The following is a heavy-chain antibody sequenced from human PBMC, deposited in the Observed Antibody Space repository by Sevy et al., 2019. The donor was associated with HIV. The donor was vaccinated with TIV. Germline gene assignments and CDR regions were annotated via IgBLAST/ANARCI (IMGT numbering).Heavy chain of an antibody. Sequence: GGSLRLSCAASGFTVSSNYMSWVRQAPGKGLEWVSVIYSGDRTDYADSVKGRFTISRDNSKNTLYLQMNILRAEDTAVYYCARDRVTYHYDSSGYYTSGYGMDVWGQGTTVTVSS. CDR1: GFTVSSNY. V-gene: IGHV3-53*01. J-gene: IGHJ6*02. D-gene: IGHD3-22*01. CDR3: ARDRVTYHYDSSGYYTSGYGMDV. CDR2: IYSGDRT.